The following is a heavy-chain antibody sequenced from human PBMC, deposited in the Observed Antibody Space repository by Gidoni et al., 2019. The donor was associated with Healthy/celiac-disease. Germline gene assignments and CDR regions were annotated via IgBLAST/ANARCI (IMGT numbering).Heavy chain of an antibody. CDR3: ARVRGSSWYKVDY. CDR2: IYSSGST. J-gene: IGHJ4*02. CDR1: GGSISSYY. Sequence: QVQLQESGPGLGKPSETLSLTCPVSGGSISSYYWSWLRQPPGKGLEWIGYIYSSGSTNYNPSLKSRVTISVDTSKNQFSLKLSSVTAADTAVYYCARVRGSSWYKVDYWGQGTLVTVSS. V-gene: IGHV4-59*01. D-gene: IGHD6-13*01.